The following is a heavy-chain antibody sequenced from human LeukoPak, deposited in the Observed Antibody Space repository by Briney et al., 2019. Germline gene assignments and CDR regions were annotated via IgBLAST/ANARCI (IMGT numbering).Heavy chain of an antibody. J-gene: IGHJ5*02. Sequence: GGSLRLSCAASGFTFSSYAMSWVRQAPGKGLEWVSVIYSGGSTYYADSVKGRFTISRDNSKNTLYLQMNSLRAEDTAVYYCARDGGYGSGSYYFSWFDPWGQGTLVTVSS. CDR1: GFTFSSYA. CDR2: IYSGGST. D-gene: IGHD3-10*01. V-gene: IGHV3-66*01. CDR3: ARDGGYGSGSYYFSWFDP.